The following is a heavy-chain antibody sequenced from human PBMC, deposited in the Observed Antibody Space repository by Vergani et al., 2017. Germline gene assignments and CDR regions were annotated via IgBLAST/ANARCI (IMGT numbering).Heavy chain of an antibody. J-gene: IGHJ2*01. CDR1: GGSFSGYY. Sequence: QVQLQQWGAGLLKPSETLSLTCAVYGGSFSGYYWSWIRQPPGKGLEWIGEINHSGSTDYNPSLKSRVTISLDTSKNQFSLKLSSVTAADTAVYYCARGSSFDLWGRGTLVTVSS. CDR2: INHSGST. V-gene: IGHV4-34*01. CDR3: ARGSSFDL.